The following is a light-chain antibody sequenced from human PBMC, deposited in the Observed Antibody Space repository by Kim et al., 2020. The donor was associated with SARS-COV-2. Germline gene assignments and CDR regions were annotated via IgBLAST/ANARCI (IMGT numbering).Light chain of an antibody. J-gene: IGKJ1*01. CDR3: QQYDDWWT. Sequence: SVSPGERATLSCRASRSVSSNLAWYQQKPGQAPRLLIYGASARATGVPARFSGSGSGTEFTLTISNLQSEDVAVDYCQQYDDWWTFGQGTKVDIK. V-gene: IGKV3-15*01. CDR2: GAS. CDR1: RSVSSN.